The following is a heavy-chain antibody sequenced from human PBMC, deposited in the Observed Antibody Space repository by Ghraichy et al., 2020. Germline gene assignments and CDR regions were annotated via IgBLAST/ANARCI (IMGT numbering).Heavy chain of an antibody. CDR2: VSHNGADT. J-gene: IGHJ6*02. Sequence: GGSLRLACAASGFSISGYPMTWVRQAPGKGLEWVSAVSHNGADTYYADSVKGRFTISRDNSKIYLQMNILRGEDTAVYFCAKGILELRPYFYGMDVWGQGTTVTVS. D-gene: IGHD2-21*01. CDR1: GFSISGYP. V-gene: IGHV3-23*01. CDR3: AKGILELRPYFYGMDV.